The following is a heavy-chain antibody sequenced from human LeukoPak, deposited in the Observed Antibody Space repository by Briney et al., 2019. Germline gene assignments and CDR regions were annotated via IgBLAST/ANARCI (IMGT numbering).Heavy chain of an antibody. D-gene: IGHD6-19*01. J-gene: IGHJ4*02. Sequence: SETLSLTCTVSGGSISSGSYYWSWIRQPAGKGLEWIGRIYTSGSTNYNPSLKSRVTISVDTSKNQFSLKLSSVTAADTAVYYCARDRAVAGTDYWGQGTLVTVSS. CDR2: IYTSGST. CDR3: ARDRAVAGTDY. CDR1: GGSISSGSYY. V-gene: IGHV4-61*02.